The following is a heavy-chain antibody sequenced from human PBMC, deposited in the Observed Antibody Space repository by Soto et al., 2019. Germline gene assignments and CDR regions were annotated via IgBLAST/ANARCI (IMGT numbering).Heavy chain of an antibody. V-gene: IGHV1-18*01. J-gene: IGHJ4*02. CDR3: ARAMAPDHSHY. CDR1: GYSFTSYG. CDR2: TNTFNGNT. Sequence: QVQLVQSGPEVKKPGASVKVSCKASGYSFTSYGVTWVRQAPGQGLERMGWTNTFNGNTNYAQNLQGRVSLTTETSTNTVYMDLRSLRSDDTAVYYCARAMAPDHSHYWGQGTRVTVCS.